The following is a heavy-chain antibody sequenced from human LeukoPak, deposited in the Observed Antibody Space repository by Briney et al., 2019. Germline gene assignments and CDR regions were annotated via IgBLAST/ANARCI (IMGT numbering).Heavy chain of an antibody. V-gene: IGHV3-23*01. D-gene: IGHD1-26*01. CDR3: GTDLGGSYPYYFDY. Sequence: PGGSLRLSXAASGFTFSSYAMSWVRQAPGKGLEWVAAISGSGGSTYYADPVKGRFTISRDNSKNTLYLQMNSLRAEDTAVYYCGTDLGGSYPYYFDYWGQGTLVTVSS. CDR2: ISGSGGST. CDR1: GFTFSSYA. J-gene: IGHJ4*02.